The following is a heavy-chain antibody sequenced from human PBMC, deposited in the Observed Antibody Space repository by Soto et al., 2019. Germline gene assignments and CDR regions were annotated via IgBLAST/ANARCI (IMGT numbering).Heavy chain of an antibody. CDR1: GYTFTGYY. CDR2: INPNSGGT. V-gene: IGHV1-2*02. J-gene: IGHJ4*02. Sequence: AASVKVSCKASGYTFTGYYMHWVRQAPGQGLEWMGWINPNSGGTNYAQKFQGRVTMTRDTSISTAYMELSRLRSDDTAVYYCARDTEGVAVAASDYWGQGTLVTVSS. CDR3: ARDTEGVAVAASDY. D-gene: IGHD6-19*01.